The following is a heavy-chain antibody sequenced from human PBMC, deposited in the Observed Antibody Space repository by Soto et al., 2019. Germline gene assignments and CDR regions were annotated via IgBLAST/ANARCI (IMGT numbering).Heavy chain of an antibody. V-gene: IGHV3-23*01. CDR3: ARRSSGWYFDY. CDR1: GFTFSSYA. D-gene: IGHD6-19*01. Sequence: EVQLLESGGGLVQPGGSLRLSCAASGFTFSSYAMNWVRQAPGKGLEWVSVISASGGSTYYEDSVKGRFTISRDNSKNTLYLQMNSLRAEDTAVYYCARRSSGWYFDYWGQGTLVTVSS. J-gene: IGHJ4*02. CDR2: ISASGGST.